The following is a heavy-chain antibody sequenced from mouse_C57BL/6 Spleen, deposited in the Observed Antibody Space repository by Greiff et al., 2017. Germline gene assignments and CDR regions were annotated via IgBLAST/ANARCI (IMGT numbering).Heavy chain of an antibody. CDR3: AREGAGRRYAMDY. V-gene: IGHV1-53*01. CDR2: INPSNGGT. D-gene: IGHD3-3*01. J-gene: IGHJ4*01. Sequence: QVQLQQPGTELVKPGASVKLSCKASGYTFTSYWMHWVQQRPGQGLEWIGNINPSNGGTNYNEKFKSKATLTVDKSSSTAYMQLSSLTSEDSAVYYCAREGAGRRYAMDYWGQGTSVTVSA. CDR1: GYTFTSYW.